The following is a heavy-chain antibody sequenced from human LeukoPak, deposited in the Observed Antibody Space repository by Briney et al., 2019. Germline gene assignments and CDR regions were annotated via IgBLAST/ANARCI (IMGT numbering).Heavy chain of an antibody. CDR3: ARVDAGDYFDY. CDR1: GGSISSYY. CDR2: IYYSGST. V-gene: IGHV4-59*01. J-gene: IGHJ4*02. D-gene: IGHD7-27*01. Sequence: SETLSLTCTVSGGSISSYYWSWIRQPPGKGLEWLGYIYYSGSTNYNPSLKSRVTISVDTSKNQFSPKLSSVTAADTAVYYCARVDAGDYFDYWGQGTLVTISS.